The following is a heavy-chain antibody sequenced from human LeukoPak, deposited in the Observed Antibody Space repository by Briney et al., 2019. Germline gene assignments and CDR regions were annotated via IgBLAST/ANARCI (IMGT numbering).Heavy chain of an antibody. Sequence: SETLSLTCTVSGGSISSYYWSWIRQPPGKGLEWIGYIYYSGSTNYNPSLKSRVTISVDTSKNQFSLKLSSVTAADTAVYYCARQEVAAPGECYFDYWGQGTLVTVSS. D-gene: IGHD2-15*01. CDR2: IYYSGST. J-gene: IGHJ4*02. CDR3: ARQEVAAPGECYFDY. CDR1: GGSISSYY. V-gene: IGHV4-59*08.